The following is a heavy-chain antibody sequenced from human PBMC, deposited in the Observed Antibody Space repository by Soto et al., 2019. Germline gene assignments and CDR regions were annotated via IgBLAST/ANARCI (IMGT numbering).Heavy chain of an antibody. CDR2: ISAYKGNT. J-gene: IGHJ3*02. CDR1: GYTFTSFG. V-gene: IGHV1-18*01. D-gene: IGHD2-15*01. CDR3: ARDHRGGTDAFEI. Sequence: QVQLVQSGAEVKKPGASVKVSCKASGYTFTSFGISWVRQAPGQGLEWMGWISAYKGNTNYAENLQGRVTMTTDTYTSTAYMELRSLRSDDTAVYYCARDHRGGTDAFEIWCQGTMVKVSS.